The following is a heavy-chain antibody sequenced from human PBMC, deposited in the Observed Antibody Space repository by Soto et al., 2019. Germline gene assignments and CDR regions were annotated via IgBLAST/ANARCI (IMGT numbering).Heavy chain of an antibody. CDR3: ARSGTTVTTFWYFDL. CDR2: ISYDEDNI. D-gene: IGHD4-17*01. V-gene: IGHV3-30*03. CDR1: GFTFSNYG. J-gene: IGHJ2*01. Sequence: QVQLVESGGGVVQPVKSLRLACVASGFTFSNYGMHWLRQAPGEGLEWVAVISYDEDNIYYADSVKGRFTISRDNSKNTLYLQMNSLRPEDTAVYFCARSGTTVTTFWYFDLWGRGTLVTVSS.